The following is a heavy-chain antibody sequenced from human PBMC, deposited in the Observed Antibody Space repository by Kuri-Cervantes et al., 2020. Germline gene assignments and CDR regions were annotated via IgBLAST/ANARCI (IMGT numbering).Heavy chain of an antibody. D-gene: IGHD3-22*01. Sequence: LSLTCAVSGYSISSGYYWGWIRQPPGKGLEWVSHISSSSSTIYYADSVKGRFTISRDNAKNSLYLQMNSLRDEDTAVYYCARDSVFDYYDSSGYFDYWGQGTLVTVSS. CDR1: GYSISSGYY. CDR3: ARDSVFDYYDSSGYFDY. J-gene: IGHJ4*02. CDR2: ISSSSSTI. V-gene: IGHV3-11*04.